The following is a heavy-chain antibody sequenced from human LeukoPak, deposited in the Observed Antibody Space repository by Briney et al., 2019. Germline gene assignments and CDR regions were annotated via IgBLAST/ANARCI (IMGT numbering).Heavy chain of an antibody. Sequence: PSETLSLTCTVSGGSISNSNYYWSWIRQPPGKELEWIASINYGGTTYYNPSLKGRVTISVDTSKNQFSLRLSSVTAADTAVYLCARYVVYGSGKYYFDYWGQGSLVTVSS. D-gene: IGHD3-10*01. V-gene: IGHV4-39*01. CDR2: INYGGTT. J-gene: IGHJ4*02. CDR3: ARYVVYGSGKYYFDY. CDR1: GGSISNSNYY.